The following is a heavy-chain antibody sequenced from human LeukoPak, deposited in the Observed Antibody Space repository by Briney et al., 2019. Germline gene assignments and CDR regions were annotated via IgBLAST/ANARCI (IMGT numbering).Heavy chain of an antibody. CDR3: SRQWSNFWSEY. D-gene: IGHD3-3*01. V-gene: IGHV4-39*01. Sequence: SETLSLTCSVSGDSISSPAYYWGWIRQPPGGGLEWIGSIFYSGSTNYNPSLKSRLTIAVDTSKNQFSLKLTSLTAADTAVYYCSRQWSNFWSEYWGQGTLVTVSS. CDR2: IFYSGST. J-gene: IGHJ4*02. CDR1: GDSISSPAYY.